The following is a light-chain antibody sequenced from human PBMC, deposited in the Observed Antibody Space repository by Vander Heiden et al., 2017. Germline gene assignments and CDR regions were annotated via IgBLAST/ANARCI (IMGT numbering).Light chain of an antibody. Sequence: AIRMTQSPSSFSASTGDRVTITCRASQGISSYLAWYQQKPGIAPKLLIYAASTFQSGVPSRFSRSASGTDFTLTMSCLQSEDFTTYYCQEYYSYPYTFGQRTKLEL. V-gene: IGKV1-8*01. CDR3: QEYYSYPYT. CDR2: AAS. CDR1: QGISSY. J-gene: IGKJ2*01.